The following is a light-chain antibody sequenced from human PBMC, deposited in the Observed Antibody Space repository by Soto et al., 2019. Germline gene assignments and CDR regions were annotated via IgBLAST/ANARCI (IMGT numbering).Light chain of an antibody. V-gene: IGKV3-20*01. J-gene: IGKJ1*01. CDR3: QQYDSGWT. CDR2: GAS. CDR1: QSISGTF. Sequence: EIVLTQSPGTLSLSPGERATLSCRASQSISGTFLAWYQHKPGQAPRVLIYGASRRATGIPDRFSGSGSGTDFTLTISRLEPEDFALYYCQQYDSGWTFGQGTNVEMK.